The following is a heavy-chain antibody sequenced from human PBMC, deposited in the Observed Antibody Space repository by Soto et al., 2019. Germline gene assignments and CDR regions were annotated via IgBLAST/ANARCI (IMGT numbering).Heavy chain of an antibody. CDR1: GGSFSGYF. Sequence: QVQLQQWGAGLLKPSETLSLTCAVYGGSFSGYFWSWIRQTPGKGLEWIGEIDHSGRTKYTPSLKIRVSISVDTSKNQFSLRLSSVTAADTALYYCARGTTEWGQGTLVTVSS. CDR3: ARGTTE. CDR2: IDHSGRT. V-gene: IGHV4-34*01. J-gene: IGHJ4*02. D-gene: IGHD1-1*01.